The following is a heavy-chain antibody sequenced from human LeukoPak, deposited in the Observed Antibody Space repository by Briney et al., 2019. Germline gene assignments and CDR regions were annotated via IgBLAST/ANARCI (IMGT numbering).Heavy chain of an antibody. CDR2: INSDGSST. J-gene: IGHJ4*02. V-gene: IGHV3-74*01. Sequence: GGSLRLSCAASGFTFSSYYMHWVRQAPGKGLVWVSHINSDGSSTSYADSVKGRFTISRDNAKNTLYLQMNSLRAEDTAVYYCARDLAAAGTCWGQGTLVTVSS. CDR3: ARDLAAAGTC. D-gene: IGHD6-13*01. CDR1: GFTFSSYY.